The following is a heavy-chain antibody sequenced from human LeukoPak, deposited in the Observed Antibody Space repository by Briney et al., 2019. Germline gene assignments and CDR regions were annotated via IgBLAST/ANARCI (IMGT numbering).Heavy chain of an antibody. Sequence: GGSLRLSCVASGFTFSSDFMHWIRQAPGEGLMWVSQISGDETYTNYADSVKGRFTISGDNAKNTLYLQMNSLRAEDTAIYYCVREDSAFNIWGQGTLVTVSS. V-gene: IGHV3-74*01. CDR3: VREDSAFNI. CDR2: ISGDETYT. CDR1: GFTFSSDF. J-gene: IGHJ3*02.